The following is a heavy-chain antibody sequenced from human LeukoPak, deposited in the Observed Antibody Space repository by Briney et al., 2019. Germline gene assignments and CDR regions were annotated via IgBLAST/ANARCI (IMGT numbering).Heavy chain of an antibody. V-gene: IGHV4-39*01. D-gene: IGHD2-21*02. Sequence: SETLSLTCTVSGGSISSSSYYWGWIRQPPGKGLDWIGSIYYSGSTYYNPSLKSRVTICVDTSKNQFSLKLSSVTAADTAVYYCARLVYCGGDCYSPSYYFDYWGQGTLVTVSS. J-gene: IGHJ4*02. CDR3: ARLVYCGGDCYSPSYYFDY. CDR1: GGSISSSSYY. CDR2: IYYSGST.